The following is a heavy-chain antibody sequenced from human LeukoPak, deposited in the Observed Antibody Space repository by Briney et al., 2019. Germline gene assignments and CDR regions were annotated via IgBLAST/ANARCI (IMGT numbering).Heavy chain of an antibody. CDR2: IYYSGST. V-gene: IGHV4-59*01. Sequence: SETLSLTCTVSGGSISSYYWSWIRQPPGKGLEWIGYIYYSGSTNYNPSLKSRVTISVDTSKNQFSLKLSSVTAADTAVYYCARKGGYSYGYRLDYWGQGTLVTVSS. D-gene: IGHD5-18*01. J-gene: IGHJ4*02. CDR1: GGSISSYY. CDR3: ARKGGYSYGYRLDY.